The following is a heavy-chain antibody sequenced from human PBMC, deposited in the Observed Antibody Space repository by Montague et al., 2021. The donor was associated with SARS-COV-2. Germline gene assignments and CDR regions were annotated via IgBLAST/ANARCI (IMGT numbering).Heavy chain of an antibody. Sequence: SETLSLTCTVSGGSVSSGSYYWSWVRQPPGKGLEWIGYIYYSGGTNYNPSLKSRVTISVDTSKNQFSLKLSSVTAADTAVYYCARERLGYYDTSSYYIFDHWGQGTLVTVSS. CDR1: GGSVSSGSYY. CDR2: IYYSGGT. D-gene: IGHD3-22*01. J-gene: IGHJ4*02. V-gene: IGHV4-61*01. CDR3: ARERLGYYDTSSYYIFDH.